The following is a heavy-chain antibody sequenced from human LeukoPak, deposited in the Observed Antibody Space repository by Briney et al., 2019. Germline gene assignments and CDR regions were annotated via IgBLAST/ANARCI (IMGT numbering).Heavy chain of an antibody. CDR3: ARDGILGSHDY. Sequence: GGSMRLSCAAYGFTFSSYWMHWVRQVPGKGLGWVARIDNDASTTSYADSVKGRFTISRDNAKNTLFLQMKSLRADDTAIYYCARDGILGSHDYWGQGTLVTVSS. CDR2: IDNDASTT. CDR1: GFTFSSYW. D-gene: IGHD3-3*02. J-gene: IGHJ4*02. V-gene: IGHV3-74*01.